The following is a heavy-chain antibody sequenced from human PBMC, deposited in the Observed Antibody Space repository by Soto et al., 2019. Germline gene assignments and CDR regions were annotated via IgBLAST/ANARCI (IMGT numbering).Heavy chain of an antibody. CDR1: GFTFSSYW. CDR3: ARDPGYSYAFFDY. CDR2: INSDGSST. D-gene: IGHD5-18*01. V-gene: IGHV3-74*01. J-gene: IGHJ4*02. Sequence: GGSLRLSCAASGFTFSSYWKHWVRQAPGKGLVWVSRINSDGSSTSYADSVKGRFTISRDNAKNTLYLQMNSLRAEDTAVYYCARDPGYSYAFFDYWGQGTLVTVSS.